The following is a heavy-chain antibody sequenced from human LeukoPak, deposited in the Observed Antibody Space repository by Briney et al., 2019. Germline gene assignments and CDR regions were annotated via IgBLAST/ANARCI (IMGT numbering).Heavy chain of an antibody. CDR3: ATGYTYDYSLY. V-gene: IGHV1-24*01. D-gene: IGHD5-18*01. Sequence: GASVKVSCKVSGDTVTGFSIHWVRQAPGHGLEWMGGFDPEDGARIFAQKFQGRVTMTEGTSTDTAYMDLSSLRSEDTAVYYCATGYTYDYSLYWGQGTLVTVSS. CDR2: FDPEDGAR. J-gene: IGHJ4*02. CDR1: GDTVTGFS.